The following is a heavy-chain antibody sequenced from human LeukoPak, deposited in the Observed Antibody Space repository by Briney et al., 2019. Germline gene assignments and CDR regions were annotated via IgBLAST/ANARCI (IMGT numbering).Heavy chain of an antibody. CDR1: GYTFTSYG. V-gene: IGHV1-18*04. CDR2: ISAYNGNT. CDR3: ARGSPGVGYCSSTSCYWFDP. D-gene: IGHD2-2*01. J-gene: IGHJ5*02. Sequence: ASVKVSCKASGYTFTSYGISWVRQAPGQGLEWMGWISAYNGNTNYAQKLQGRVTMTTDTSTSTAYMELRSLRSDDAAVYCCARGSPGVGYCSSTSCYWFDPWGQGTLVTVSS.